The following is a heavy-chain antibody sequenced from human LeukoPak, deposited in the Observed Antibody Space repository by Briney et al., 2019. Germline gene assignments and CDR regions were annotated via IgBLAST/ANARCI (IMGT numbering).Heavy chain of an antibody. V-gene: IGHV3-23*01. CDR1: GFTFRSYV. J-gene: IGHJ4*02. CDR2: ISGTGGST. Sequence: GGSLRLSCAASGFTFRSYVMSWVRQAPGKGLEWVSDISGTGGSTYYADSVKGRFTSSRDHSKDTLYPQMNSLKVEDTAVYYCAKGVSSSWRGYFDYWGQGTLVTVSS. CDR3: AKGVSSSWRGYFDY. D-gene: IGHD6-13*01.